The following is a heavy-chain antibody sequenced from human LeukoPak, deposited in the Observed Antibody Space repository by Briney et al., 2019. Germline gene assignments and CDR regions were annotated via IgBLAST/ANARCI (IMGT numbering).Heavy chain of an antibody. CDR3: AKHSGHPERSAFDI. CDR1: GFTVSSNY. CDR2: IYSGGST. V-gene: IGHV3-53*01. Sequence: GGSLRLSCAASGFTVSSNYMSWVRQAPGKGLEWVSVIYSGGSTYYADSVKGRFTISRDNSKNTLYLQMNSLRAEDTAVYYCAKHSGHPERSAFDIWGQGTMVTVSS. J-gene: IGHJ3*02. D-gene: IGHD3-10*01.